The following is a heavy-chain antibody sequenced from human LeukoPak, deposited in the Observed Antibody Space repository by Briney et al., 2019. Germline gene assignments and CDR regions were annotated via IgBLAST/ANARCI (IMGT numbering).Heavy chain of an antibody. CDR2: ISSSGSTI. Sequence: GGSLRLSCAASGFTFSSYEMNWVRQAPGKGLEWVSYISSSGSTIYYADSVKGRFTISRGNAKNSLYLQMNSLRAEDTAVYYCARDLGPATGLDYWGQGTLVTVSS. V-gene: IGHV3-48*03. J-gene: IGHJ4*02. CDR3: ARDLGPATGLDY. D-gene: IGHD2-15*01. CDR1: GFTFSSYE.